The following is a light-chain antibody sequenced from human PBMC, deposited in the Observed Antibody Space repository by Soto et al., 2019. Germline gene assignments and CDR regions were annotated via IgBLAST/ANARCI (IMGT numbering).Light chain of an antibody. CDR3: QQYNSSPWT. CDR2: KMS. CDR1: QSISAW. Sequence: DIQMTQSPSTLFASVGDTVTITCRASQSISAWLAWYQQRPGKAPKLLIYKMSASERGVPSRFSGSGSGTEFTLTISSLQPEDFATYYCQQYNSSPWTFGQGNKVDIK. V-gene: IGKV1-5*03. J-gene: IGKJ1*01.